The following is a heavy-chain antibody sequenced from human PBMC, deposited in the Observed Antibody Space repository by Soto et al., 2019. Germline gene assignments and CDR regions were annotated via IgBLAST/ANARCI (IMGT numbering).Heavy chain of an antibody. D-gene: IGHD4-17*01. Sequence: PWGSMRLSCGVSGFTFSGYWMHWVRQDPGKGLVWVSRINSDGSTTSYADSVKGRFTISRDNAKNTLYLQMDSLRAEDTAVYFCASAKIGDYFQVYWGQGTLVTVSS. CDR1: GFTFSGYW. J-gene: IGHJ4*02. CDR2: INSDGSTT. CDR3: ASAKIGDYFQVY. V-gene: IGHV3-74*01.